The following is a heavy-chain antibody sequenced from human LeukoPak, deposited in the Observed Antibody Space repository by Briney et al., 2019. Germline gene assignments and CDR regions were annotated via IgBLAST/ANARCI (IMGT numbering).Heavy chain of an antibody. CDR2: ISTGSSSI. CDR3: ARGSSGWYFFDY. D-gene: IGHD6-19*01. J-gene: IGHJ4*02. CDR1: GFTFSSYN. Sequence: GGSLRLSCAASGFTFSSYNMNWVRQAPGKGLEWVSYISTGSSSIYYADSVKGRFTISRDNAENSLYPHVNSLRDDDTAVYYCARGSSGWYFFDYWGQGTLVTVSS. V-gene: IGHV3-48*02.